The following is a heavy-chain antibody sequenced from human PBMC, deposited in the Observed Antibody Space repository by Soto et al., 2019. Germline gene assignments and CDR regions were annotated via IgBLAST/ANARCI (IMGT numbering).Heavy chain of an antibody. J-gene: IGHJ6*02. D-gene: IGHD6-6*01. Sequence: ASVKVSCKVSGYTFRELSMHWVRQGPDKGLEWMGWISAYNGNTNYAQKLQGRVTMTTDTSTSTAYMELRSLRSDDTAVYYCARDLIAARRAGRYYGMDVWGQGTTVTVSS. CDR2: ISAYNGNT. CDR1: GYTFRELS. CDR3: ARDLIAARRAGRYYGMDV. V-gene: IGHV1-18*01.